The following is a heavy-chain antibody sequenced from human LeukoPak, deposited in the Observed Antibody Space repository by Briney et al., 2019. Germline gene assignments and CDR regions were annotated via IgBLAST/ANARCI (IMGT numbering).Heavy chain of an antibody. V-gene: IGHV3-74*01. Sequence: PGGSLRLSCAASGLTLGSYWMHWVRQAPGKGLVWVSRINTDGSSVSYADSVKGRFTISRDNAKHTLYLQMNSLRAEDTAVYYCARDARIAIAGSGYYYYGMDVWGKGTPVTVSS. CDR3: ARDARIAIAGSGYYYYGMDV. CDR2: INTDGSSV. D-gene: IGHD6-13*01. J-gene: IGHJ6*04. CDR1: GLTLGSYW.